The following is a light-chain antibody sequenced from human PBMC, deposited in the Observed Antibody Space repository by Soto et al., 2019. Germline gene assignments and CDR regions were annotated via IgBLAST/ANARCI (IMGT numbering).Light chain of an antibody. CDR2: EVS. J-gene: IGLJ2*01. Sequence: HSVLTQPASVSGSPGQSITISCTGTNSDVGNYNHVSWYQQHPGKAPKLMIYEVSKRPSGVSNRFSGSKSANTASLTISGLQAEDEADYYCCSFARSNTWVFGGGTKLTVL. CDR3: CSFARSNTWV. CDR1: NSDVGNYNH. V-gene: IGLV2-23*02.